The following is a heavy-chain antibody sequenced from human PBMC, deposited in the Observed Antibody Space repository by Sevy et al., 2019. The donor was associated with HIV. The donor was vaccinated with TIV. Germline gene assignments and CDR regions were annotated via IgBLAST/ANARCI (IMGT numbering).Heavy chain of an antibody. D-gene: IGHD3-22*01. CDR3: ARSYYYDSSVYYGDYYFDY. Sequence: ASVKVSCKASGYTFTSYGISWVRQAPGQGLEWMGWISAYNGNTNYAQKLQGRVTMTTDTSTSTAYMELRSLRSDDTAVYYCARSYYYDSSVYYGDYYFDYWGQGTLVTVSS. J-gene: IGHJ4*02. CDR2: ISAYNGNT. CDR1: GYTFTSYG. V-gene: IGHV1-18*04.